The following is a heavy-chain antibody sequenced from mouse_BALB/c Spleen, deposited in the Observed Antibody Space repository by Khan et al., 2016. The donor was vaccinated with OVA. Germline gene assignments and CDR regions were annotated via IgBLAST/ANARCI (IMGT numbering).Heavy chain of an antibody. CDR1: GFTFSSYA. CDR3: ARHNFGPFAY. Sequence: EVQLVESGGGLVKPGGSLKLSCAASGFTFSSYAVSWVRQTPEKRLEWVATINSDGAYTYYPASVKGRFTISRANAMNTLYLQMSSLRSEDTAMYYCARHNFGPFAYWGQGTLVTVSA. V-gene: IGHV5-9-3*01. D-gene: IGHD1-3*01. CDR2: INSDGAYT. J-gene: IGHJ3*01.